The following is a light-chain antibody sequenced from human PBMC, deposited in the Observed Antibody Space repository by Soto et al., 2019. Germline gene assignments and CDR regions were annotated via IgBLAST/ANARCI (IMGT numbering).Light chain of an antibody. J-gene: IGLJ1*01. CDR3: SSYTRISTYV. CDR1: SSDIGASNY. V-gene: IGLV2-14*01. CDR2: EVS. Sequence: QSALTQPASVSGSPGQSITISCTGTSSDIGASNYVSWYQQHPGKAPKLMIYEVSNRPSGVSNRFSGSKSGHTASLTISGLQAEDEGDYYCSSYTRISTYVFGVGTRSPS.